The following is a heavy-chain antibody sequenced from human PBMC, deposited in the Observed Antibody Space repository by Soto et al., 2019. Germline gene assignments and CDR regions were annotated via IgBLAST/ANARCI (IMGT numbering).Heavy chain of an antibody. CDR1: GCTFSSYA. J-gene: IGHJ4*02. CDR3: ARGRAILDYFEY. D-gene: IGHD3-3*02. CDR2: IIPIFGTA. Sequence: GASVKVSCKASGCTFSSYAISWVRQAPGQGLEWMGGIIPIFGTANYAQKFQGRVTITADESTSTAYMELSSLRFEDTAVYYCARGRAILDYFEYWGQGTLVSVSS. V-gene: IGHV1-69*13.